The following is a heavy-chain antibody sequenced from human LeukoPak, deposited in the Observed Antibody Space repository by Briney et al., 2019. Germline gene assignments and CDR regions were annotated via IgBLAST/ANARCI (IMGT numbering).Heavy chain of an antibody. J-gene: IGHJ5*02. CDR2: IYYSGST. CDR3: ARAWFGELSS. CDR1: GGSISSSSYY. V-gene: IGHV4-39*07. D-gene: IGHD3-10*01. Sequence: SETLSLTCTVPGGSISSSSYYWGWIRQPPGKGLEWIGSIYYSGSTYYNPSLKSRVTISVDTSKNQFSLKLSSVTAADTAVYYCARAWFGELSSWGQGTLVTVSS.